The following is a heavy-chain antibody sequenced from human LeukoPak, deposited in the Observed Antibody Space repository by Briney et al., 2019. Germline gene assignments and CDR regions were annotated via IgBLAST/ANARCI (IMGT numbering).Heavy chain of an antibody. CDR3: ARRIWP. J-gene: IGHJ5*02. Sequence: PSETLSLTYTVSGGSINSYYWNWIRQPPGKGLEWIGYIHSSGTTSYNPSLKSRVTISLDTSKNQFSLELSSVTAADTAVYYCARRIWPWGQGTLVTVSS. V-gene: IGHV4-59*01. CDR1: GGSINSYY. CDR2: IHSSGTT.